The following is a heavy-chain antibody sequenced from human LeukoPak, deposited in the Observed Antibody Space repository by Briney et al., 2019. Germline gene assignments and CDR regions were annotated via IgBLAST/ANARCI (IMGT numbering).Heavy chain of an antibody. D-gene: IGHD4-17*01. CDR2: ISSSSNTI. V-gene: IGHV3-48*02. Sequence: GGSLRLSCAASGFTFSSYAMSWVRQAPGKGLECVSYISSSSNTIYYADSVKGRFTISRDNAKNSLYLQMNSLRDEDTAVYYCARDLRRGDYVDYWGQGTLVTVSS. CDR1: GFTFSSYA. J-gene: IGHJ4*02. CDR3: ARDLRRGDYVDY.